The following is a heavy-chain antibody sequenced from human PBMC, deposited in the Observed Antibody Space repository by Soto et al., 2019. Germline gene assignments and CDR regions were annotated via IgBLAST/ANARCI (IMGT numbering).Heavy chain of an antibody. CDR2: INPNSGGT. Sequence: ASVKVSCKASGYTFTGYYMHWVRQAPGQGLEWMGWINPNSGGTNYAQKFQGRVTMTRDTSISAAYMELSRLRSDDTGVYYCARDLSRWLRGIGYWGQGTLVTVSS. J-gene: IGHJ4*02. V-gene: IGHV1-2*02. CDR3: ARDLSRWLRGIGY. D-gene: IGHD5-12*01. CDR1: GYTFTGYY.